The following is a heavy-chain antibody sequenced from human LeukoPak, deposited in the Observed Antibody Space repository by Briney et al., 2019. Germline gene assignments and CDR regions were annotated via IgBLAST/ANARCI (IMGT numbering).Heavy chain of an antibody. Sequence: GGSLTLSCAVSGFTFSSYWMYWVRQAPGKGLGWVSRLNGNGDSTNYEDSVKGRFTISRDNAKSTLYLQMNSLSAEDTAIYYCVRGRNGWSGMDVWGDGTTVTVSS. D-gene: IGHD6-19*01. J-gene: IGHJ6*04. V-gene: IGHV3-74*01. CDR1: GFTFSSYW. CDR2: LNGNGDST. CDR3: VRGRNGWSGMDV.